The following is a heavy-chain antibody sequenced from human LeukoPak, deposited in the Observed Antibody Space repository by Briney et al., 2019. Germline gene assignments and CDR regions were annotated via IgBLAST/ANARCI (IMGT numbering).Heavy chain of an antibody. V-gene: IGHV1-46*01. Sequence: ASVKVSCKASGYTFTSYYMHWVRQAPGQGLEWVGIINPSGGTTSYAQKFQGRVTMTRDTSTSTVYMELSSLRSEDTAVYYCARDLSRRGLYSSSSDYYYMDVWGKGTTVTVSS. CDR1: GYTFTSYY. CDR3: ARDLSRRGLYSSSSDYYYMDV. CDR2: INPSGGTT. D-gene: IGHD6-6*01. J-gene: IGHJ6*03.